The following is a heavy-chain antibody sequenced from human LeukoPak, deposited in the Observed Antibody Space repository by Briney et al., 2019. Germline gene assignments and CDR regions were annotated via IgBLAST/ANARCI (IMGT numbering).Heavy chain of an antibody. Sequence: VASVKVSCKASGYTFTSYYMHWVRQAPGQGLEWMGIINPSGGSTNYAQKFQGRVTMTRDMSTSTVYMELSSLRSEDTAVYYCARDGVAGVYYFDYWGQGNLVTVSS. CDR1: GYTFTSYY. CDR2: INPSGGST. V-gene: IGHV1-46*01. J-gene: IGHJ4*02. CDR3: ARDGVAGVYYFDY. D-gene: IGHD6-19*01.